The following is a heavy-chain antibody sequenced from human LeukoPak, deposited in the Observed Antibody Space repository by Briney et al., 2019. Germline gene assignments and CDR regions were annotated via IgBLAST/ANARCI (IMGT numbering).Heavy chain of an antibody. D-gene: IGHD2-2*01. CDR2: INQVGSDK. V-gene: IGHV3-7*04. Sequence: GGSLRLSCAASGITFSSYWMTWVRQAPGKGLEWVANINQVGSDKYYVDSVKGRFTISRDNAKSSLYLQMNSLRAEDTAVYYCARTDIVVVPAACYWGQGTLVTVSS. CDR1: GITFSSYW. CDR3: ARTDIVVVPAACY. J-gene: IGHJ4*02.